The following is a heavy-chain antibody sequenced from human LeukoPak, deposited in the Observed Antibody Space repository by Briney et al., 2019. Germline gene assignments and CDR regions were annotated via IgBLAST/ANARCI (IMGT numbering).Heavy chain of an antibody. CDR2: IFYSGST. D-gene: IGHD6-13*01. CDR3: ARRGITYSNSYFDS. CDR1: GGSISSSSF. J-gene: IGHJ4*02. V-gene: IGHV4-39*01. Sequence: PSETLSLTCTVSGGSISSSSFWGWIRRPPGKGLEWSGHIFYSGSTYYNPSLKSRVTLSVDTSDNQFSLRLTSVSAADTAIYYCARRGITYSNSYFDSWGQGILVTVSP.